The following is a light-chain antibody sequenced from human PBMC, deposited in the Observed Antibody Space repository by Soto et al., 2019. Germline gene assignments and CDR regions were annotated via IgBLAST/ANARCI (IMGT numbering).Light chain of an antibody. CDR3: QQRSNWPIFT. CDR1: QSVSSY. V-gene: IGKV3-11*01. Sequence: PGERATLSCRASQSVSSYLAWYQQKPGQAPRLLIYDASNRATGIPARFSGSGSGTDFTLTISSLEPEDFAVYYCQQRSNWPIFTFGPGTKVDIK. J-gene: IGKJ3*01. CDR2: DAS.